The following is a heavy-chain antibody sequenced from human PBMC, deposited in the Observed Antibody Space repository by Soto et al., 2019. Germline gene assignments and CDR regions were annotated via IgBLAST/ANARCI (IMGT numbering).Heavy chain of an antibody. Sequence: SETLSLTCTVSGGSISSSSYYWGWIRQPPGKGLEWIGSIYYSGSTYYNPSLKSRVTISVDTSKNQFSLKLSSVTAADTAVYYCARRCSSTGCYAVDYWGQGTLVTVSS. J-gene: IGHJ4*02. CDR3: ARRCSSTGCYAVDY. CDR1: GGSISSSSYY. CDR2: IYYSGST. D-gene: IGHD2-2*01. V-gene: IGHV4-39*01.